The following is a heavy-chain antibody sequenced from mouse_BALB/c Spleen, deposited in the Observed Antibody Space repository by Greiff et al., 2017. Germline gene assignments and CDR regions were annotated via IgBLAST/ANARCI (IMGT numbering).Heavy chain of an antibody. CDR1: GYAFTNYL. J-gene: IGHJ3*01. V-gene: IGHV1-54*01. CDR2: INPGSGGT. Sequence: QVQLQQSGAELVRPGTSVKVSCKASGYAFTNYLIEWVKQRPGQGLEWIGVINPGSGGTNYNEKFKGKATLTGDKSSSTAYMQLSSLTSDDSAVYFCASGGYGSWFAYWGQGTLVTVSA. CDR3: ASGGYGSWFAY. D-gene: IGHD2-2*01.